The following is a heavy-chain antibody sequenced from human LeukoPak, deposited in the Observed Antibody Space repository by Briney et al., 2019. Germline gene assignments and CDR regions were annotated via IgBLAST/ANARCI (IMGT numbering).Heavy chain of an antibody. J-gene: IGHJ4*02. CDR2: INAGNGNT. D-gene: IGHD3-22*01. V-gene: IGHV1-3*01. CDR3: ARDYDTSGSYFDFFDY. CDR1: GYTFTIYA. Sequence: EASVKVSCKASGYTFTIYAMHWVRQAPGQRLEWMGWINAGNGNTKYSQKFQGRVTITRDTSASTAYMELNSLRAEDTAVYYCARDYDTSGSYFDFFDYWGQGTLVTVSS.